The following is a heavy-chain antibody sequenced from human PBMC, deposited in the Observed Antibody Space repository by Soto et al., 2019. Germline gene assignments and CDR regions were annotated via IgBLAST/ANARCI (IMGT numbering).Heavy chain of an antibody. D-gene: IGHD3-22*01. CDR1: GFTFINYA. Sequence: PGGSLRLSCAASGFTFINYAMHWVRQAPGKGLEWVAVISSDGSKKYYVESVKGRFTISRDNSKNTLYVQMNSLRAEDTALYYCAKARRSYDSSGYCFDYWGQGTLVTSPQ. CDR3: AKARRSYDSSGYCFDY. CDR2: ISSDGSKK. J-gene: IGHJ4*02. V-gene: IGHV3-30*18.